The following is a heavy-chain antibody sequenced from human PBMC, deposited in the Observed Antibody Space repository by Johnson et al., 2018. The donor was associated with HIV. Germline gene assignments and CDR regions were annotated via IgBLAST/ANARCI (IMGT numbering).Heavy chain of an antibody. CDR3: ARDRGYWDAFDI. J-gene: IGHJ3*02. CDR1: GFTFGSYV. CDR2: ITGRGAST. D-gene: IGHD3-22*01. Sequence: VQLVESGGGLVQPGGSLRLSCAASGFTFGSYVMSWVRQASGQGLEWGPAITGRGASTYYADSLQGRFSIARDNAKNSMYLQMNSLRAEDTAVYYCARDRGYWDAFDIWGQGTMVIVSS. V-gene: IGHV3-23*04.